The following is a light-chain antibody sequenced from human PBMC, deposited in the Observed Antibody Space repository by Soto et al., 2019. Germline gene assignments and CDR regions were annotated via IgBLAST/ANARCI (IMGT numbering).Light chain of an antibody. CDR3: QKYNSAPGA. Sequence: EIVMTQSPATLSVSPGERATLSCRASQSVGRNLAWYQQKPGQAPRLLIYGASTRATGIPARFSGSGSGTEFTLTISSLQSEDFAIYSCQKYNSAPGAFGPGTKVDIK. CDR2: GAS. CDR1: QSVGRN. J-gene: IGKJ3*01. V-gene: IGKV3-15*01.